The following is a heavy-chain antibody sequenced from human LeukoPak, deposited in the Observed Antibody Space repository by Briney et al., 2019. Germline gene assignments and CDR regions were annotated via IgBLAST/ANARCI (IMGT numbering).Heavy chain of an antibody. CDR1: GFSLSGYW. J-gene: IGHJ4*02. CDR3: VPKGTEGY. V-gene: IGHV3-74*01. CDR2: NNGDGSTT. Sequence: PGGSLRLSCVASGFSLSGYWMYWVRQAPGKGLMYISRNNGDGSTTNYADVVKGRFSISRDNSKNTLYLQMSSLRPEDTAVYYCVPKGTEGYWGQGTLVTVSS.